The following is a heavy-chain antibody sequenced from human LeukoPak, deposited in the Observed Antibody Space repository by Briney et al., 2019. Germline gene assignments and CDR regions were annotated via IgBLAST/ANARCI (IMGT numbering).Heavy chain of an antibody. CDR2: IWYDGSNK. D-gene: IGHD4-17*01. Sequence: PGRSLRLSCTASGFTFSSYGMHWVRQAPGKGLEWVAVIWYDGSNKYYADSVKGRFTISRDNSKNTLYLQMNSLRAEDTAVYYCASGWDGDYVGYYYGMDVWGQGTTVTVSS. V-gene: IGHV3-33*08. J-gene: IGHJ6*02. CDR1: GFTFSSYG. CDR3: ASGWDGDYVGYYYGMDV.